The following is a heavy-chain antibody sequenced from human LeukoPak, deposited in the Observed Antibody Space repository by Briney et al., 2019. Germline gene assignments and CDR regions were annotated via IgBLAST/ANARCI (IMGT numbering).Heavy chain of an antibody. D-gene: IGHD3-10*01. CDR2: IYYSGST. J-gene: IGHJ4*02. V-gene: IGHV4-39*07. Sequence: SETLSLTCTVSGGSISSSSYYWGWIRQPPGKGLEWIGSIYYSGSTYYNPSLKSRVTMSVDTSQYQFSLKLSSVTAADTAVDYCAREPDYYGSGSYYNWGQGTLVTVSS. CDR3: AREPDYYGSGSYYN. CDR1: GGSISSSSYY.